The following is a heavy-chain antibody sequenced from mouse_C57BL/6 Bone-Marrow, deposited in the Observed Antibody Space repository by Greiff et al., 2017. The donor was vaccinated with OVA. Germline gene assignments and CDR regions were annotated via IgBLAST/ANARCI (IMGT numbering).Heavy chain of an antibody. Sequence: EVKLVESGAELVKPGASVKLSCTASGFNIKDYYMHWVKQRTEQGLEWIGRIDPEDGETKYAPKFQGKATITADTSSNTAYLQLSSLTSEDTAVYYCARNYGSSLWYFDVWGTGTTVTVSS. CDR3: ARNYGSSLWYFDV. CDR1: GFNIKDYY. J-gene: IGHJ1*03. D-gene: IGHD1-1*01. CDR2: IDPEDGET. V-gene: IGHV14-2*01.